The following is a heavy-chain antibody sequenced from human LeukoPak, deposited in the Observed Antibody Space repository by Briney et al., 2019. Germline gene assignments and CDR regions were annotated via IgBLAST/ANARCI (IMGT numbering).Heavy chain of an antibody. CDR2: INPNSGGT. J-gene: IGHJ6*02. CDR3: ARVVVVAATPLYYYGMDV. Sequence: ASVKVSCKASGYTFTSYGISWVRQAPGQGLEWMGWINPNSGGTNYAQKFQGRVTMTRDTSISTAYMELSRLRSDDTAVYYCARVVVVAATPLYYYGMDVWGQGTTVTVSS. D-gene: IGHD2-15*01. CDR1: GYTFTSYG. V-gene: IGHV1-2*02.